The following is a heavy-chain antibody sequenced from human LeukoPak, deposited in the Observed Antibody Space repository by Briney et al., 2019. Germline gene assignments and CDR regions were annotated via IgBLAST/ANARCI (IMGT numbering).Heavy chain of an antibody. J-gene: IGHJ4*02. CDR3: ARVHSSSWAYFDN. D-gene: IGHD6-13*01. V-gene: IGHV3-30*03. Sequence: PGRSLRLSCAASGFTFSSYGMHWVRQAPGKGLGWVAVISYDGSNKYYADSVKGRFTISRDNSKNTLYLQMDSLRAEDTAVYYCARVHSSSWAYFDNWGQGTLVTVSS. CDR1: GFTFSSYG. CDR2: ISYDGSNK.